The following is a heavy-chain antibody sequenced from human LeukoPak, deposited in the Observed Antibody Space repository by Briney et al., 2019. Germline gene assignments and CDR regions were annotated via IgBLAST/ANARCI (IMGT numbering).Heavy chain of an antibody. CDR2: ISYDASNK. V-gene: IGHV3-30*03. Sequence: PGRSLRLSCAASGFTFSRYGMHWVRQTPGKGLEWVAVISYDASNKYYADSVKGRFTISRDNSKNTLYLQMNSLRAEDTAVYYCARGADSGYSSDNWGQGTLVSVSS. D-gene: IGHD3-9*01. CDR3: ARGADSGYSSDN. J-gene: IGHJ4*02. CDR1: GFTFSRYG.